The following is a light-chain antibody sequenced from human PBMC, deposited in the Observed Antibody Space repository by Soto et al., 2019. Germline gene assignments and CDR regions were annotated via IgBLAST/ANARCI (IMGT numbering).Light chain of an antibody. J-gene: IGKJ1*01. Sequence: EIVLTQSPGTLSLSPGERSSLSCRASQSVSSNYLAWYQQKPGQAPRLLIYVASSRATGIPDRFSGSGSGTDFTLTISRLEPEDFAVYYCQQYGSSPTWTFGQGTQVDI. V-gene: IGKV3-20*01. CDR2: VAS. CDR1: QSVSSNY. CDR3: QQYGSSPTWT.